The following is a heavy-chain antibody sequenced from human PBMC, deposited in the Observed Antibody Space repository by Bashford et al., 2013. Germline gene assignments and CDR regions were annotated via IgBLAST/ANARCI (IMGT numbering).Heavy chain of an antibody. D-gene: IGHD3-9*01. CDR1: GASMETYY. CDR2: IYYTGTT. J-gene: IGHJ3*02. CDR3: ATGLTGYYSDAFDI. Sequence: SETLSLTCTVSGASMETYYWTWIRQPPGKALEWIGYIYYTGTTNYNPSLKSRVTISVDTSKNQFSLKLSSVTAADTAVYYCATGLTGYYSDAFDIWGQGTMVTVSS. V-gene: IGHV4-59*12.